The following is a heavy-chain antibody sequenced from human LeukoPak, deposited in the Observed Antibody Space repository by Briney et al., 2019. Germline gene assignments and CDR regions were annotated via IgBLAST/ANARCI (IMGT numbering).Heavy chain of an antibody. D-gene: IGHD2-21*02. Sequence: GGSLRLSCAASGFTFSSYAMHWVRQAPGKGLEWVAAISYDGSNKYYADSVKGRFTISRDNSKNTLYLQMNSLRAEDTAVYYCARDNIVVVTGANDYWGQGTLVTVSS. CDR1: GFTFSSYA. CDR3: ARDNIVVVTGANDY. V-gene: IGHV3-30-3*01. J-gene: IGHJ4*02. CDR2: ISYDGSNK.